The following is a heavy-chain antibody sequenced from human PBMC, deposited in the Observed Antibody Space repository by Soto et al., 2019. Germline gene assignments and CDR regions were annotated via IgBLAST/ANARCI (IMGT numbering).Heavy chain of an antibody. CDR3: ARDLHVAVAGTNNWFDP. V-gene: IGHV4-59*01. CDR2: IYYSGST. CDR1: GGSISSYY. Sequence: KTSETLSLTCTVSGGSISSYYWSWIRQPPGKGLEWIGDIYYSGSTNYNPSLKSRVTISVDTSKNQFSLKLSSVTAADTAVYYCARDLHVAVAGTNNWFDPWGQGTLVTVSS. J-gene: IGHJ5*02. D-gene: IGHD6-19*01.